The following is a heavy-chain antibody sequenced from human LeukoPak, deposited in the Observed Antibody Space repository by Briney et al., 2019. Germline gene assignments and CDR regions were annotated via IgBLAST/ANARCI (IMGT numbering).Heavy chain of an antibody. CDR2: INQDGSVT. D-gene: IGHD6-13*01. Sequence: GGSLRLSCTASGFSFSSYWMSWVRQTPEKGLEFVANINQDGSVTNYVDSLKGRCTISRDNAKKSLYLEIRSLRADDTALYYCARDPGSSSFDLWGQGTLVIVSS. J-gene: IGHJ4*02. CDR1: GFSFSSYW. V-gene: IGHV3-7*01. CDR3: ARDPGSSSFDL.